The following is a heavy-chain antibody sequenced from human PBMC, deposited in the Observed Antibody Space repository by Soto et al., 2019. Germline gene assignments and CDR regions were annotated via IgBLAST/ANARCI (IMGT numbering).Heavy chain of an antibody. CDR1: GFTFSDHY. CDR2: SRNRVNSHTT. CDR3: TRGLLGGAPSYTFHGMDV. D-gene: IGHD1-26*01. V-gene: IGHV3-72*01. Sequence: EVQLVESGGGLVQPGGSLRLSCAASGFTFSDHYMDWVRQAPGKGLEWVARSRNRVNSHTTEYAASVKGRFNMSRDESKSSLYLQMNSLKIEDTAVYYCTRGLLGGAPSYTFHGMDVWGQGTTVTVSS. J-gene: IGHJ6*01.